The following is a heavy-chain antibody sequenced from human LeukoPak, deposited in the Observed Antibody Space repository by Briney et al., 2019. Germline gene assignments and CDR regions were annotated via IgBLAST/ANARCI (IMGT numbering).Heavy chain of an antibody. J-gene: IGHJ4*02. CDR3: TTGPDYDFWSGPTQIDD. Sequence: GATVKISCKVSGYTFTDYYMHWVQQAPGKGLEWMGLVDPEDGETIYAEKFQGRVTITADTSTDTAYMELSSLRSEDTAVYYCTTGPDYDFWSGPTQIDDWGQGTLVTVSS. D-gene: IGHD3-3*01. CDR2: VDPEDGET. V-gene: IGHV1-69-2*01. CDR1: GYTFTDYY.